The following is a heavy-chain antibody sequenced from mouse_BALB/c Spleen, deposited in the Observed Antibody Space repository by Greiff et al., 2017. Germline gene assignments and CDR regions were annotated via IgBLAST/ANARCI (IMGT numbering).Heavy chain of an antibody. CDR2: ISYSGST. CDR3: ARDDGYPLYYAMDY. D-gene: IGHD2-3*01. CDR1: GYSITSDYA. Sequence: EVKLQESGPGLVKPSQSLSLTCTVTGYSITSDYAWNWIRQFPGNKLEWMGYISYSGSTSYNPSLKSRISITRDTSKNQFFLQLNSVTTEDTATYYCARDDGYPLYYAMDYWGQGTSVTVSS. J-gene: IGHJ4*01. V-gene: IGHV3-2*02.